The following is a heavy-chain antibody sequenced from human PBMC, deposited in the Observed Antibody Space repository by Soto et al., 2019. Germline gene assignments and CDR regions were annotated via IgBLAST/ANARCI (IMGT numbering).Heavy chain of an antibody. Sequence: QVQLVQSGAEVKKPGASVKVSCKASGYTFTSHDINWVRQATGQGREWMGWMNPNSGNKGYAQNFQGRVTMTRNMSISTAYKELSSLRTEDTAVYYCARGIYSSSSSMDVWGQGTTVIVSS. D-gene: IGHD6-13*01. CDR3: ARGIYSSSSSMDV. V-gene: IGHV1-8*01. J-gene: IGHJ6*02. CDR1: GYTFTSHD. CDR2: MNPNSGNK.